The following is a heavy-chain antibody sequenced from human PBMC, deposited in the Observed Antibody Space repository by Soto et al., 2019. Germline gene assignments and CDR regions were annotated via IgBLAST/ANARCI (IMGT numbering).Heavy chain of an antibody. D-gene: IGHD3-10*01. V-gene: IGHV1-18*01. CDR2: ISAYNGNT. CDR3: ARDRSSVRGVITKNYYYYGMDV. CDR1: GYTFTSYG. Sequence: ASVKVSCKASGYTFTSYGISWVRQAPGQGLEWMGWISAYNGNTNYAQKLQGRVTMTTDTSTSTAYMELRSLRSDDTAVYYCARDRSSVRGVITKNYYYYGMDVWAQGTTVTVSS. J-gene: IGHJ6*02.